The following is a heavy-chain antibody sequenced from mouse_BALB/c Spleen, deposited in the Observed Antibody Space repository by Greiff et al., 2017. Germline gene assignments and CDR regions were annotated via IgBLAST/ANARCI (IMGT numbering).Heavy chain of an antibody. Sequence: EVQGVESGGGLVKPGGSLKLSCAASGFTFSSYAMSWVRQTPEKRLEWVASISSGGSTYYPDSVKGRFTISRDNARNILYLQMSSLRSEDTAMYYCARKPLSTMITTGYAMDYWGQGTSVTVSS. D-gene: IGHD2-4*01. J-gene: IGHJ4*01. CDR3: ARKPLSTMITTGYAMDY. V-gene: IGHV5-6-5*01. CDR1: GFTFSSYA. CDR2: ISSGGST.